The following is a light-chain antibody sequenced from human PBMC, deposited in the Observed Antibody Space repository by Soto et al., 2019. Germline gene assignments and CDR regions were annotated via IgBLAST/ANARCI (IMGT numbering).Light chain of an antibody. CDR1: QSVSSN. J-gene: IGKJ3*01. V-gene: IGKV3-15*01. CDR2: GAS. Sequence: EIVMTQSPATLSVSPGERATLSCRASQSVSSNLAWYQQKPGQAPRLLIYGASTRATGIPARFSGSGSGTEFTLTISSLQSEDFAVYYCQQYNNWRFTFGPGTNVDI. CDR3: QQYNNWRFT.